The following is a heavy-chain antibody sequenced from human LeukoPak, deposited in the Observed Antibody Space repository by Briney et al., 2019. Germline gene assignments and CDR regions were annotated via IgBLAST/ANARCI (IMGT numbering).Heavy chain of an antibody. D-gene: IGHD3-22*01. CDR1: GFAFSSYT. CDR2: INSGGSTT. CDR3: LRGDSRDF. Sequence: TGGSLGLSCAACGFAFSSYTMNWARQAPGKGPEWVASINSGGSTTHYADSVKGRFTISRDNDQNVLYLQMNGLRADDAAVYYCLRGDSRDFWGQGTLVTVSS. V-gene: IGHV3-21*06. J-gene: IGHJ4*02.